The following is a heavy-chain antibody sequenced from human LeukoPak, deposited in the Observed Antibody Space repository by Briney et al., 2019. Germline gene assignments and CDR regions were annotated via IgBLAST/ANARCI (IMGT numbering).Heavy chain of an antibody. V-gene: IGHV3-33*08. D-gene: IGHD3-10*01. CDR3: ARDGERSFDY. Sequence: GGSLRLSCGASGFTFGDYGMHWVRQAPGKGLEWVAVIWYEGDNENYADSVKGRFTISRDNSKSTLFLHMNNVRVDDTAVYYWARDGERSFDYGGQGTLVTVSS. CDR2: IWYEGDNE. J-gene: IGHJ4*02. CDR1: GFTFGDYG.